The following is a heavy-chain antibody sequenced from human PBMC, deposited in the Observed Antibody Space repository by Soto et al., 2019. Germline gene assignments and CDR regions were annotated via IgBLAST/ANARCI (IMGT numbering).Heavy chain of an antibody. V-gene: IGHV3-48*01. CDR2: ISSSSSTI. J-gene: IGHJ4*02. Sequence: GGSLRLSCAASGFTFSSYSMNWVRQATGKGLEWVSYISSSSSTIYYADSVKGRFTISRDNAKNSLYLQMNSLRAEETAVYYCARESSGGTHWDYFDYWGQGTLVTVSS. CDR1: GFTFSSYS. D-gene: IGHD2-15*01. CDR3: ARESSGGTHWDYFDY.